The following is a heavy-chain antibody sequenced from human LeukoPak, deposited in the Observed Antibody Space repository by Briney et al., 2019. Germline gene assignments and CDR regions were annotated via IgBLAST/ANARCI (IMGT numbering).Heavy chain of an antibody. V-gene: IGHV1-69*05. CDR2: IIPIFGTA. D-gene: IGHD3-22*01. CDR3: ATPRARGYYYDSSGYLGY. Sequence: SVKVSCKASGYTFTSYYMHWVRQAPGQGLEWMGGIIPIFGTANYAQKFQGRVMITTDESTSTAYMELSSLRSEDTAVYYCATPRARGYYYDSSGYLGYWGQGTLVTVSS. CDR1: GYTFTSYY. J-gene: IGHJ4*02.